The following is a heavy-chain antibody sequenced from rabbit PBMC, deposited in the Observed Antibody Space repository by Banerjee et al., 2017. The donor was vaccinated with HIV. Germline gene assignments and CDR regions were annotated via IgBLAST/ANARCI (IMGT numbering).Heavy chain of an antibody. CDR1: GFSFSSGYD. CDR3: VRGADNNWYIPYFKL. Sequence: QSLEESGGGLVQPEGSLTLTCTASGFSFSSGYDMCWVRQAPGKGLEWIACIYDGDGNTYYANWAKGRFTISKTSSTTMTLQMTSLTAADTATYFCVRGADNNWYIPYFKLWGPGTLVTVS. CDR2: IYDGDGNT. D-gene: IGHD1-1*01. V-gene: IGHV1S40*01. J-gene: IGHJ4*01.